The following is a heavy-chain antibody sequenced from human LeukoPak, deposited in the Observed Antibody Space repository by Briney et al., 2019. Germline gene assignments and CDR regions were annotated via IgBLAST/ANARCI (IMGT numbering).Heavy chain of an antibody. CDR3: ARSQQWLARGDYFDY. J-gene: IGHJ4*02. Sequence: ASVKVSCKASGYTFTGYGISWVRQAPGQGLEWMGWISAYNGNTNYAQKLQGRVTMTTDTSTSTAYMELRSLRSDDTAVYYCARSQQWLARGDYFDYWGQGTLVTVSS. V-gene: IGHV1-18*01. D-gene: IGHD6-19*01. CDR2: ISAYNGNT. CDR1: GYTFTGYG.